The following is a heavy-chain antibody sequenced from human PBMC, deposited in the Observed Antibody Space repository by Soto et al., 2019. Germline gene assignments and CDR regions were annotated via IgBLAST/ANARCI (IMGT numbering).Heavy chain of an antibody. CDR1: GYTFTSYY. Sequence: ASVKVSCKASGYTFTSYYMHWVRQAPGQGLEWMGIINPSGGSTSYAQKFQGRVTMTRDTSTSTVYMELSSLRSEDTAVYYCARITDSSGHSGDDFDIWGQGTMVTVSS. CDR3: ARITDSSGHSGDDFDI. D-gene: IGHD3-22*01. J-gene: IGHJ3*02. V-gene: IGHV1-46*01. CDR2: INPSGGST.